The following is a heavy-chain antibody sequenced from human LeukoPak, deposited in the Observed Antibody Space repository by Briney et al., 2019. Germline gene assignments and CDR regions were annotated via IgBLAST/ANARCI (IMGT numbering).Heavy chain of an antibody. V-gene: IGHV4-59*08. J-gene: IGHJ3*02. CDR3: AGTLTSVAFDI. D-gene: IGHD1-1*01. CDR1: GGSISSYY. CDR2: IYYTGST. Sequence: SETLSLTCTVSGGSISSYYWSWIRQPPGKGLEWISYIYYTGSTNYNPSLKSRVTISVDTSKNQFSLKLSSVTAADTAVYYCAGTLTSVAFDIWGQGTMVTVSS.